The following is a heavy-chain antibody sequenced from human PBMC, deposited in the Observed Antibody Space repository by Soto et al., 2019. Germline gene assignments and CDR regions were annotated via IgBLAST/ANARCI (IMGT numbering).Heavy chain of an antibody. Sequence: QITLNESGPTVVKPAETLTLTCTFSGFSLTTSGVGVGWIRQSPGKAPEWLALIYWDDDKRYSASLKSRLTITKDTSKTQVVLTMSSVEPADTGTYYCAHRILRTVFGLVTTTAIYFDFWGQGTPVVVSS. CDR1: GFSLTTSGVG. V-gene: IGHV2-5*02. CDR3: AHRILRTVFGLVTTTAIYFDF. CDR2: IYWDDDK. D-gene: IGHD3-3*01. J-gene: IGHJ4*02.